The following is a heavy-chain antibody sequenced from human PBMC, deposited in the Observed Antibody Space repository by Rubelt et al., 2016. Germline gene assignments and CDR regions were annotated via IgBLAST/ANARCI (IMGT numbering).Heavy chain of an antibody. Sequence: QVQLQESCPGLVEPSETLSLTCTVSGGSISAYYWSWIRQSPGKGLEWLGYISYSESNYNPSLKSRVSMSVDTSKKQFSLKLSSVTAEDTAVYYCAGASTYNTLDYWGQGTLVTVSP. J-gene: IGHJ4*02. V-gene: IGHV4-59*01. CDR1: GGSISAYY. CDR3: AGASTYNTLDY. D-gene: IGHD1-1*01. CDR2: ISYSES.